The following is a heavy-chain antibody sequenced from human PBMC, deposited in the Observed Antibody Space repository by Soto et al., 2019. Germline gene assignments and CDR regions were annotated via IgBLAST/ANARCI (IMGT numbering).Heavy chain of an antibody. CDR1: GGTFGSYT. CDR2: IIPILGIA. CDR3: ARALPHGYCSGGSCYPEYFQH. V-gene: IGHV1-69*02. D-gene: IGHD2-15*01. J-gene: IGHJ1*01. Sequence: QVQLVQSGAEVKKPGSSVKVSCKASGGTFGSYTISWVRQAPGQGLEWMGRIIPILGIANYAQEFQGRVTITADKSTSTAYMELSSLRSEDTAVYYCARALPHGYCSGGSCYPEYFQHWGQGTLVTVSS.